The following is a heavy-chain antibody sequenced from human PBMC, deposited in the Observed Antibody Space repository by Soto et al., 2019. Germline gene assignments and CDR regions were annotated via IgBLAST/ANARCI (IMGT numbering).Heavy chain of an antibody. CDR3: ARDLLSGPIADMATNWFDI. CDR1: GYTFTGYY. CDR2: INPNSGGT. Sequence: ASVKVSCKASGYTFTGYYMHWVRQAPGQGLEWMGWINPNSGGTNYAQKFQGWVTMTRDTSISTAYMELSRLRSDDTAVYYCARDLLSGPIADMATNWFDIWGQGTMVTVSS. J-gene: IGHJ3*02. D-gene: IGHD5-12*01. V-gene: IGHV1-2*04.